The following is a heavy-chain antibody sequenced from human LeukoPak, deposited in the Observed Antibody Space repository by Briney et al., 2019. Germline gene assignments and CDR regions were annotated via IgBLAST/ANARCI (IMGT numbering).Heavy chain of an antibody. J-gene: IGHJ4*02. Sequence: PGGSLRLSGAASGFTFSSYEVNWVRQAPGKGLEWVSYISSRGTTIFYADSVRGRFTISRDNAKNSLYLEMNSLRAEDTAVYYCARDLQVRGVYFDYWGQGTLVTVSS. CDR2: ISSRGTTI. V-gene: IGHV3-48*03. D-gene: IGHD3-10*01. CDR1: GFTFSSYE. CDR3: ARDLQVRGVYFDY.